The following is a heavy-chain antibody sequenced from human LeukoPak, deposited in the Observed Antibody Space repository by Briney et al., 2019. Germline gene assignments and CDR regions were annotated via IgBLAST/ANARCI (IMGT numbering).Heavy chain of an antibody. CDR1: GGSISSGGYY. V-gene: IGHV4-31*03. CDR3: ATSAVQLERRARWFDP. Sequence: SETLSLTCTVSGGSISSGGYYWSWIRQHPGKGLEWIGHIYYSGSTYYNPSLKSRVTISVDTSKNQFSLKLSSVTVADTAVYYCATSAVQLERRARWFDPWGQGTLVTVSS. D-gene: IGHD1-1*01. CDR2: IYYSGST. J-gene: IGHJ5*02.